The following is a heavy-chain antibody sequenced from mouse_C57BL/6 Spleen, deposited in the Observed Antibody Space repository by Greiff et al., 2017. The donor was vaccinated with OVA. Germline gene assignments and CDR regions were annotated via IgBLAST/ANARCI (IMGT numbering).Heavy chain of an antibody. J-gene: IGHJ2*01. Sequence: VQLQQSGAELVRPGSSVKLSCKASGYTFTSYWMHWVKQRPIQGLEWIGNIDPSDSETHYNQKFKDKATLTVDKSSSTAYMQLSSLTSEDSAVYYCAREDYYGSSNVDYWGQGTTLTVSS. V-gene: IGHV1-52*01. CDR1: GYTFTSYW. CDR2: IDPSDSET. CDR3: AREDYYGSSNVDY. D-gene: IGHD1-1*01.